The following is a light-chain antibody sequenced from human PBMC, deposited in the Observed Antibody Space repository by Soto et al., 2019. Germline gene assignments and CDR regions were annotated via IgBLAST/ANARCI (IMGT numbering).Light chain of an antibody. Sequence: QLVLTQSPSASASLGASVKLTCTLTRGHSSYAIAWHQQQPEKGPRYLMKLNSDGSHTKGDGIPDRFSGSSSGAERYLTISSLQSDDEADYYCQTWSTGIQVFGGGTKLTVL. CDR3: QTWSTGIQV. CDR1: RGHSSYA. CDR2: LNSDGSH. J-gene: IGLJ3*02. V-gene: IGLV4-69*01.